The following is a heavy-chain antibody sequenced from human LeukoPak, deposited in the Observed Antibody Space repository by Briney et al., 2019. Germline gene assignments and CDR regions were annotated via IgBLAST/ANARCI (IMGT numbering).Heavy chain of an antibody. CDR3: ARETPWRAFDI. Sequence: ASVKVSCKASGYTFTSYYMHWVRQAPGQGLEWMGIINPSGGSTSYAQKLQGRVTMTTDTSTSTAYMELRSLRSDDTAVYYCARETPWRAFDIWGQGTMVTVSS. CDR2: INPSGGST. CDR1: GYTFTSYY. D-gene: IGHD4-23*01. J-gene: IGHJ3*02. V-gene: IGHV1-46*01.